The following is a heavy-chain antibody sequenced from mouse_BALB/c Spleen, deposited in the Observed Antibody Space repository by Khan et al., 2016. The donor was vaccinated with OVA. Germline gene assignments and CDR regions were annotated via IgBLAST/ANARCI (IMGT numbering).Heavy chain of an antibody. CDR2: IYPGSGNT. V-gene: IGHV1-63*01. J-gene: IGHJ4*01. CDR3: ARWGMDS. CDR1: GDAFINYW. Sequence: QVQLKQSGAELVRPGTSVNISCKASGDAFINYWLGWVKQRPGHGLEWIGDIYPGSGNTYYNEKLKGKVTLTADKSSSTAYLQLINLTSEDSAVYICARWGMDSWGQGTSVTVSS.